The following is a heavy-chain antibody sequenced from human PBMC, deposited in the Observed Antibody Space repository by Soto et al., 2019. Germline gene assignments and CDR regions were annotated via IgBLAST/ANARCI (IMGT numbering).Heavy chain of an antibody. CDR1: GFTFDDYG. Sequence: EVQLVESGGRVVRPGGSLRLSCAASGFTFDDYGMTWVRQVPGKGLEWVSSINWNGDNIDYAEAVKGRFTISRDNAKNSLYVQRSSLRAEDTALYFCARDATVAAVGMGDEAFDIWGRGTMVTVSS. CDR3: ARDATVAAVGMGDEAFDI. V-gene: IGHV3-20*04. J-gene: IGHJ3*02. CDR2: INWNGDNI. D-gene: IGHD6-13*01.